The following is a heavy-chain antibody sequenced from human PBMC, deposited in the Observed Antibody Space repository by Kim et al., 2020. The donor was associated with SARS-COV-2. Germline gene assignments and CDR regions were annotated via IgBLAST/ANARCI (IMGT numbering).Heavy chain of an antibody. CDR3: ARGDADYDSSGYYYPFDY. J-gene: IGHJ4*02. V-gene: IGHV4-31*03. Sequence: SETLSLTCTVSGGSISSGGYYWSWIRQHPGKGLEWIGYIYYSGSTYYNPSLKSRVTISVDTSKNQFSLKLSSVTAADTAVYYCARGDADYDSSGYYYPFDYWGQGTLVTVSS. CDR2: IYYSGST. D-gene: IGHD3-22*01. CDR1: GGSISSGGYY.